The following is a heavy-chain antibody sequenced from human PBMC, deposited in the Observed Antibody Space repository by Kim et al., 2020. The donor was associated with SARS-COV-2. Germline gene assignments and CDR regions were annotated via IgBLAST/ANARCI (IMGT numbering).Heavy chain of an antibody. CDR3: TTDGETIIVIPGGKVLTY. D-gene: IGHD2-2*01. CDR2: IKMRGASETT. J-gene: IGHJ4*02. CDR1: GFTFSNAW. Sequence: GGSLRLSCAASGFTFSNAWMTWVRQTPGKGLEWVGRIKMRGASETTDYAAPVKGRFTISRDDSKNTLYLQMNSLKTEDTGVYYCTTDGETIIVIPGGKVLTYWGLGTLVTVSS. V-gene: IGHV3-15*01.